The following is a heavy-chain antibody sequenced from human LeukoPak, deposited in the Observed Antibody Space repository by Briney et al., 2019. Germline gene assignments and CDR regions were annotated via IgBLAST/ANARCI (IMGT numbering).Heavy chain of an antibody. D-gene: IGHD3-10*01. CDR2: IYTSGST. CDR1: GGSISSYY. V-gene: IGHV4-4*07. J-gene: IGHJ6*02. Sequence: SETLSLTCTVSGGSISSYYWSWIRQPAGKGLEWIGRIYTSGSTNYNPSLKSRVTISVDTSKNQFSLKLSSVTAADTAVYYCARRVRYGSGSKYYYYYGMDVWGQGTTVTVSS. CDR3: ARRVRYGSGSKYYYYYGMDV.